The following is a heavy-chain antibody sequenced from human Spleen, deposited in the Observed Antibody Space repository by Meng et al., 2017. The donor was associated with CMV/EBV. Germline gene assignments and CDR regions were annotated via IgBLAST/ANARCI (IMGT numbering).Heavy chain of an antibody. CDR3: ARDGGWYYFDY. J-gene: IGHJ4*02. CDR2: VSRSGTVI. D-gene: IGHD6-19*01. Sequence: GESLKISCAASGFNFNIYSMNWVRQAPGKGLEWVAYVSRSGTVIYYADSVKGRFIISRDNAQKTLHLQMSSLRAGDTAVYYCARDGGWYYFDYWGQGTLVTVSS. V-gene: IGHV3-48*04. CDR1: GFNFNIYS.